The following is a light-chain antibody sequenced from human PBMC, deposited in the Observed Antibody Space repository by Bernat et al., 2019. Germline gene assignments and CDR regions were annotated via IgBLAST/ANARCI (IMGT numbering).Light chain of an antibody. J-gene: IGKJ1*01. CDR3: QQYGSSPRT. V-gene: IGKV3-20*01. CDR2: GSS. CDR1: QSVNSNF. Sequence: EIVLTQSPATLSLSPGERATLSCRASQSVNSNFLAWYQQKPGQAPRLLIYGSSGRATGIPDRFSGSGSGTDFTLAISRVEPEDFAVYYCQQYGSSPRTFGQGTKVEIK.